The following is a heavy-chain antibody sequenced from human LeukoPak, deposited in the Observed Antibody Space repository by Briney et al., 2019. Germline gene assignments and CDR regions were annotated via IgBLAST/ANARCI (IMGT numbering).Heavy chain of an antibody. Sequence: QPGRSLRLSCAASGFTFSSFVIHWVRQAPGKALEWVAVISYDGSKKYYADSVKGRFTISRDNSKNTLYLQMNSLRPEDTAVYYCARDYGDYGGTFDIWGRGTMVTVSS. CDR1: GFTFSSFV. CDR3: ARDYGDYGGTFDI. J-gene: IGHJ3*02. D-gene: IGHD4-17*01. V-gene: IGHV3-30-3*01. CDR2: ISYDGSKK.